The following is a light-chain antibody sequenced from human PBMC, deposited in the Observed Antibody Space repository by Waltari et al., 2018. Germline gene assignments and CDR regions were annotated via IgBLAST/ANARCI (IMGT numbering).Light chain of an antibody. CDR2: LGS. CDR1: QSLLHSNGYNY. J-gene: IGKJ1*01. CDR3: MQALQTSVT. Sequence: DIVMTQSPLSLPVTPGEPASISCRSSQSLLHSNGYNYLDWYLQKPGQSPQLLIYLGSNRASGVPDRFSGSGSGTDFTLKINRVEAEDVGVYYCMQALQTSVTFGQGTKVEIK. V-gene: IGKV2-28*01.